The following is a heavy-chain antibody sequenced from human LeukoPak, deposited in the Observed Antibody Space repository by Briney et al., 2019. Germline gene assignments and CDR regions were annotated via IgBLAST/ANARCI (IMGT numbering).Heavy chain of an antibody. J-gene: IGHJ5*02. D-gene: IGHD3-10*01. CDR2: IYYSGST. V-gene: IGHV4-61*01. Sequence: SETLSLTCTVSGGSISSSSYYWSWIRQPPGKGLEWIGYIYYSGSTNYNPSLKSRVTISVDTSKNQFSLKLSSVTAADTAVYYCASNVRGVDRSIWFDPWGQGTLVTVSS. CDR3: ASNVRGVDRSIWFDP. CDR1: GGSISSSSYY.